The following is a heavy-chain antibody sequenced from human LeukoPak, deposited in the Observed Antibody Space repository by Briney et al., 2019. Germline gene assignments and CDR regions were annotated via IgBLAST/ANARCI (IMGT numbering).Heavy chain of an antibody. V-gene: IGHV1-69*08. D-gene: IGHD3-22*01. CDR1: GGTFSTYS. Sequence: GASVKVSCKASGGTFSTYSFTWVRQAPGQGLEWMGRIIPFLGAAKYAQHFQGRVTFTADKSTSTAYMEISSLRSEDTALYFCARGYDNSGYQDYWGQGTLVTVSS. J-gene: IGHJ4*02. CDR2: IIPFLGAA. CDR3: ARGYDNSGYQDY.